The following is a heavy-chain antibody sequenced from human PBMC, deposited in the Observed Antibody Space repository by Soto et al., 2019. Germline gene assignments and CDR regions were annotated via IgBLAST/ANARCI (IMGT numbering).Heavy chain of an antibody. CDR1: GGSISSSSYY. D-gene: IGHD3-10*01. CDR2: IYYSGSA. V-gene: IGHV4-39*07. CDR3: ARGVGFGYYYYHMDL. Sequence: SETLSLTCTVSGGSISSSSYYWGWIRQPPGKGLEWIGSIYYSGSADYNPSLGSRVTISIDTSKNQFSLKLTSVTAADTAVYYCARGVGFGYYYYHMDLWGQGTTVTVSS. J-gene: IGHJ6*02.